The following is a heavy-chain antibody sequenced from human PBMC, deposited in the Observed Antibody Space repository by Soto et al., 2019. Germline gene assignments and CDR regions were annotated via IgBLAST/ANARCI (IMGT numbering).Heavy chain of an antibody. J-gene: IGHJ4*02. D-gene: IGHD6-13*01. V-gene: IGHV1-69*13. Sequence: ASVKVSCKASGGTFSSYAISWVRQAPGQGLEWMGGIIPIFGTANYAQKFQGRVTITADESTSTAYLQRSSLKASDTAMYYCARHSFEGSSWYLYWGQGTLVTVSS. CDR2: IIPIFGTA. CDR1: GGTFSSYA. CDR3: ARHSFEGSSWYLY.